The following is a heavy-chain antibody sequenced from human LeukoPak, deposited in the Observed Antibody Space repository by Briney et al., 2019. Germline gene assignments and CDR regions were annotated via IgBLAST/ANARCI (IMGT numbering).Heavy chain of an antibody. V-gene: IGHV1-69*04. D-gene: IGHD2-15*01. J-gene: IGHJ3*02. CDR1: GYTFTSYY. CDR2: IIPILGIA. Sequence: SVKVSCKASGYTFTSYYIHWVRQAPGQGLEWMGRIIPILGIANYAQKFQGRVTITADKSTSTAYMELSSLRSEDAAVYYCARVAAGYCSGGSCYSEAFDIWGQGTMVTVSS. CDR3: ARVAAGYCSGGSCYSEAFDI.